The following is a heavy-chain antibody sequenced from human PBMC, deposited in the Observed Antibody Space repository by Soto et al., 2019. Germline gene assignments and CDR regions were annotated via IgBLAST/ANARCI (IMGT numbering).Heavy chain of an antibody. CDR2: ISYDGSDK. CDR1: GFTFNTFG. V-gene: IGHV3-30*18. J-gene: IGHJ4*02. Sequence: GGSLRLSCAASGFTFNTFGMHWVRQAPGKGLEWVAVISYDGSDKYYSDSVRGRFTISRDNSMNTLYLQMNSLRTEDTAVYYCAKSPNFYCIIYHCYKYYFAYWGEGNLVTVSS. D-gene: IGHD2-2*02. CDR3: AKSPNFYCIIYHCYKYYFAY.